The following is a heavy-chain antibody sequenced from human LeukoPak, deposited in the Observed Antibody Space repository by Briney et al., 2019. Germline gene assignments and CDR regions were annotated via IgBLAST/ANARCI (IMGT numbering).Heavy chain of an antibody. Sequence: TGGSLRLSCAASGFTVRSNYMNWVRQAPGKGLEWVSVIYSGGSTYYADSVKGRFTISRDNSKNTLYLQMNSLRAEDTAVYYCARALWFGETFPAYWGQGTLVTVSS. J-gene: IGHJ4*02. CDR3: ARALWFGETFPAY. D-gene: IGHD3-10*01. CDR2: IYSGGST. CDR1: GFTVRSNY. V-gene: IGHV3-66*01.